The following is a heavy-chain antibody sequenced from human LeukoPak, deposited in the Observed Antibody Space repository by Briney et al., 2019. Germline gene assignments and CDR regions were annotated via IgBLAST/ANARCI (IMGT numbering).Heavy chain of an antibody. CDR1: GFTFTNYA. Sequence: GGSLRLSCAASGFTFTNYAMSWVRQAPGKGLEWVSTLSGSTGDTYYADSVKGRFTISRDNSKNTLYLQMNSLRAEDTAVYYCAKGLVYCGGDCYSTYFDYWGQGTLVTVSS. J-gene: IGHJ4*02. CDR3: AKGLVYCGGDCYSTYFDY. D-gene: IGHD2-21*02. V-gene: IGHV3-23*01. CDR2: LSGSTGDT.